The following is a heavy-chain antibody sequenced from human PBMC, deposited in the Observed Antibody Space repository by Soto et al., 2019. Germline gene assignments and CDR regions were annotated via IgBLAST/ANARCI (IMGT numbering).Heavy chain of an antibody. CDR2: LNSDASTI. CDR1: GFTFSSYW. V-gene: IGHV3-74*01. CDR3: ARWGGTQLWSVLYN. J-gene: IGHJ3*02. D-gene: IGHD3-16*01. Sequence: EVQLVESGGGFVQAGGSLRLSCAASGFTFSSYWMHWVRQAPGKGLLWVSRLNSDASTINYADSVKGRFTISRDNARNILYLQMNSLRTDDTAVYYGARWGGTQLWSVLYNWGQGTMVTVSS.